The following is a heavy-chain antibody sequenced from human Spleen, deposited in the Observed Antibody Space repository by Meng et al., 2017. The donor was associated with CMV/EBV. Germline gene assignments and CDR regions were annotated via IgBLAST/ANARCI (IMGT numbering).Heavy chain of an antibody. V-gene: IGHV3-20*04. Sequence: GGLVPPGGSLGLSCAASVSTFDDYDKSWVRQAPGKGLEWVSGINWNGGSTGYADSVKGRFTISRDNAKNSLYLQMNSLRAEDTAVYYCATVWGSAYFDFWCQGTLVTVSS. CDR2: INWNGGST. J-gene: IGHJ4*02. CDR3: ATVWGSAYFDF. D-gene: IGHD7-27*01. CDR1: VSTFDDYD.